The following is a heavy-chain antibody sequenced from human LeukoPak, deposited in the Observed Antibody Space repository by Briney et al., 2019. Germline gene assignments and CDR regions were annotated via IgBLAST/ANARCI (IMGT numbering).Heavy chain of an antibody. CDR2: ISPGGNAI. CDR1: GFTFISHG. CDR3: ARDRDYGDPYYFDY. J-gene: IGHJ4*02. D-gene: IGHD4-17*01. Sequence: PGGSLRLSCAASGFTFISHGMIWVRQAPGKGLEWVSYISPGGNAIYYGDSVKGRFTISRDNAKNSLYLQMNSLRDEDTAVYYCARDRDYGDPYYFDYWGQGTLVTVSS. V-gene: IGHV3-48*02.